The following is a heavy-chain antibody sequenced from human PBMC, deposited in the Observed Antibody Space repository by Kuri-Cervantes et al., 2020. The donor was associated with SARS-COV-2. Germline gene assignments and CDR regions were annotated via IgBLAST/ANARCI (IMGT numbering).Heavy chain of an antibody. Sequence: ASVNVSCKASRYTFTSYGISWVRQAPGQGREWTGWNSAYNGNTNYAQKLQGRVTITTDTTTSTAYMELSSLWSEDTAVYYCARVFVSIAARPSFFYYYMYIWGQGTTVTVSS. V-gene: IGHV1-18*01. D-gene: IGHD6-6*01. J-gene: IGHJ6*03. CDR2: NSAYNGNT. CDR1: RYTFTSYG. CDR3: ARVFVSIAARPSFFYYYMYI.